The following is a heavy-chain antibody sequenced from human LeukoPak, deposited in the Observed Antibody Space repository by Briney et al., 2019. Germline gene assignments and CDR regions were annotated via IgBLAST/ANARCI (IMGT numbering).Heavy chain of an antibody. CDR3: ARRHYDSSGYFYTFQH. D-gene: IGHD3-22*01. J-gene: IGHJ1*01. CDR2: FYYSGST. CDR1: GASVSRSPYY. Sequence: SETLSLTCTVSGASVSRSPYYWDWIRQPPGKGLEWIGNFYYSGSTHYNPSLKSRVTISVDTSKNQFSLKLSSVTAADTAVYYCARRHYDSSGYFYTFQHWGQGTLVTVSS. V-gene: IGHV4-39*01.